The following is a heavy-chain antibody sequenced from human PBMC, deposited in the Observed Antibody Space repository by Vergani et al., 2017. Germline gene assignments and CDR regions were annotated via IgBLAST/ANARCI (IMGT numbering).Heavy chain of an antibody. V-gene: IGHV3-21*06. CDR2: ISSSSIYI. CDR3: ARXRPGQPPFYDYIWGSYRSEGY. D-gene: IGHD3-16*02. CDR1: GFTFSSYT. J-gene: IGHJ4*02. Sequence: EVQLVESGGGLVKPGGSLRLSCAASGFTFSSYTMNWVRQAPGKGLEWVSSISSSSIYIYYADSVKGRFTISRDNAKNSMYLQMNSLRAEDTAVYYCARXRPGQPPFYDYIWGSYRSEGYWGQGTLVTVSS.